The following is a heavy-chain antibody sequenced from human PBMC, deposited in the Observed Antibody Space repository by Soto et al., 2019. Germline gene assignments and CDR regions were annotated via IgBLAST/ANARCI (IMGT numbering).Heavy chain of an antibody. CDR1: GFTFSSYW. J-gene: IGHJ2*01. V-gene: IGHV3-74*01. CDR3: AREWSAGGRYFDL. CDR2: INSDGSST. D-gene: IGHD2-8*01. Sequence: EVPLVESGGGLVQPGGSLRLSCAASGFTFSSYWMHWVRQAPGKGLVWVSRINSDGSSTNYADSVKGRFTISRDNAKNTLYLQMNSLRAEDTAVYYCAREWSAGGRYFDLWGRGTLVTVSS.